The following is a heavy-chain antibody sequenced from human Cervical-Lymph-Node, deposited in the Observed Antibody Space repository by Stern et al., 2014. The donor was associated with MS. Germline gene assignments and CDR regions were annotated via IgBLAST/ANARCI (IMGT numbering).Heavy chain of an antibody. CDR3: ARDPYDSSGYFPYYFDY. Sequence: VQLVESGGGVVPPGRSLRLSCAASGFSFGSYAMHWVRQAPGKGLEWVASVSYDGSGKYYTDSVKGRFTISRDESMSTLFLQMNSLRAEDTALYYCARDPYDSSGYFPYYFDYWGQGTLVTVSS. V-gene: IGHV3-30*04. J-gene: IGHJ4*02. CDR1: GFSFGSYA. D-gene: IGHD3-22*01. CDR2: VSYDGSGK.